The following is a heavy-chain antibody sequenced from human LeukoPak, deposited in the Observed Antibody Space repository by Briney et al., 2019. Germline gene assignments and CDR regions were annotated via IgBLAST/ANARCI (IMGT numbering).Heavy chain of an antibody. CDR2: MNPNSGNT. CDR1: GCTFTSYD. CDR3: ARASPGNLGSQLDY. Sequence: ASVKVSCRASGCTFTSYDINWVRQATGQGLEWMGWMNPNSGNTGYAQKFQGRVTMTRNTSISTAYMELSSLRSEDTAVYYCARASPGNLGSQLDYWGQGTLVTVSS. V-gene: IGHV1-8*01. D-gene: IGHD1-1*01. J-gene: IGHJ4*02.